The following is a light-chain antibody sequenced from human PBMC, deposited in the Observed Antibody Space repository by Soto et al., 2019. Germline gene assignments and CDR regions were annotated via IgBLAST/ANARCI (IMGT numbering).Light chain of an antibody. CDR3: QQCNNWPLT. V-gene: IGKV3-15*01. CDR1: QSVSSN. CDR2: GAS. Sequence: EIVMTQSPATLSVSPGERVTLSCRASQSVSSNLAWYQQKPGQAPRLLIYGASTRATGIPARFSGSGSGTEFTLTISSLQSEDFAVYYCQQCNNWPLTFGRGTKVDIK. J-gene: IGKJ1*01.